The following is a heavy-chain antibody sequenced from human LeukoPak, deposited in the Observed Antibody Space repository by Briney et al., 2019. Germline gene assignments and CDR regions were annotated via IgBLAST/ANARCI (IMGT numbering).Heavy chain of an antibody. CDR1: GFTFSSYG. D-gene: IGHD6-13*01. CDR2: IWYDGTNK. Sequence: SGGSLRLSCAASGFTFSSYGMHWVRQAPGKGLEWVAVIWYDGTNKYYADSVKGRFTISRDNSKNTLYLQMNSLRAEDTAVYYCANYRQSITAAGNSREFADYWGQGTLVTVSS. CDR3: ANYRQSITAAGNSREFADY. V-gene: IGHV3-33*06. J-gene: IGHJ4*02.